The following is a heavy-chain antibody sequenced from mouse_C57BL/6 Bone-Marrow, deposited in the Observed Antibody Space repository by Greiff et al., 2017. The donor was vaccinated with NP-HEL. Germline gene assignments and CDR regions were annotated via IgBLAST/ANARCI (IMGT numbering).Heavy chain of an antibody. CDR1: GYTFTSYW. D-gene: IGHD4-1*01. CDR3: ARSRNWDWFAY. V-gene: IGHV1-59*01. J-gene: IGHJ3*01. CDR2: IDPSDSYT. Sequence: QVQLKQPGAELVRPGTSVKLSCKASGYTFTSYWMHWVKQRPGQGLEWIGVIDPSDSYTNYNQKFKGKATLTVDTSSSTAYMQLSSLTSEDSAVYYCARSRNWDWFAYWGQGTLVTVSA.